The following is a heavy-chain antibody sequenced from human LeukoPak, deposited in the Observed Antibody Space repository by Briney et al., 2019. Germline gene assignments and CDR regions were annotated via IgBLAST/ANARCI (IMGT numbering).Heavy chain of an antibody. Sequence: GGSLRLSCAASGFTFRNSWMSWVRQAPGKGLEWVANIKQEGTEKNYVDSVKGRFTISRDNARISLYLQMNSLRAEDTAVYYCARDGGGPLDWGQGTLVTVSS. J-gene: IGHJ4*02. D-gene: IGHD3-10*01. CDR3: ARDGGGPLD. CDR1: GFTFRNSW. CDR2: IKQEGTEK. V-gene: IGHV3-7*01.